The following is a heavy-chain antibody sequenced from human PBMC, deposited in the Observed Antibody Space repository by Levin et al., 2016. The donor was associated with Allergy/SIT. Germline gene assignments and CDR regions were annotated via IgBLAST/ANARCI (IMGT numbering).Heavy chain of an antibody. CDR3: ARVSPQNFWSGHGAGYYYYGMDV. CDR2: INHSGST. D-gene: IGHD3-3*01. V-gene: IGHV4-34*01. Sequence: WIRQPPGKGLEWIGEINHSGSTNYNPSLKSRVTISVDTSKNQFSLKLSSVTAADTAVYYCARVSPQNFWSGHGAGYYYYGMDVWGQGTTVTVSS. J-gene: IGHJ6*02.